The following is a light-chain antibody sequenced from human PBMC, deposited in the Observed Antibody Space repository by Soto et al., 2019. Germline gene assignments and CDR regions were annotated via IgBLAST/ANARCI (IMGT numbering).Light chain of an antibody. Sequence: DIQMTQSPSTLSASVGDRVTITCRASQSISSWLAWYQQKPGKAPKLLIYDASSLESGVPSRFSGSGSGTEFTLTISSLQPDDFATYYCQQHDSYSCPSGQRTKVDIK. J-gene: IGKJ1*01. CDR1: QSISSW. CDR2: DAS. CDR3: QQHDSYSCP. V-gene: IGKV1-5*01.